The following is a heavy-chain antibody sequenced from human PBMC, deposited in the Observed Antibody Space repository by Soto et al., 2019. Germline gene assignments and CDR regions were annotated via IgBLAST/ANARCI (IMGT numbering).Heavy chain of an antibody. CDR2: VIGTGIDT. V-gene: IGHV3-23*01. Sequence: VQLLESGGGLVQPGGSLRLSCAASGFNFTNYAMHWVRNSPWKGLEWVASVIGTGIDTYHSASVKGRFTISRDNSRNTMYLEMNRLRAEATAMYHCAKATRGQCIGAHCYAFDFWGQGILVTVS. J-gene: IGHJ4*02. CDR1: GFNFTNYA. CDR3: AKATRGQCIGAHCYAFDF. D-gene: IGHD2-15*01.